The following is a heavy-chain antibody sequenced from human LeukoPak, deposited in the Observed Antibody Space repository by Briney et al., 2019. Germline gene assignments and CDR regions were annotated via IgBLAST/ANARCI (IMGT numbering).Heavy chain of an antibody. D-gene: IGHD3-10*01. V-gene: IGHV4-59*12. CDR2: IYYSGST. CDR1: GGSISSYY. CDR3: ARLGGSGSYYPD. J-gene: IGHJ4*02. Sequence: SETLSLTCTVSGGSISSYYWSWIRQPPGKGLEWIGYIYYSGSTNYNPSLKSRVTISVDTSKNQFSLKLSSVTAADTAVYYCARLGGSGSYYPDWGQGTLVTVSS.